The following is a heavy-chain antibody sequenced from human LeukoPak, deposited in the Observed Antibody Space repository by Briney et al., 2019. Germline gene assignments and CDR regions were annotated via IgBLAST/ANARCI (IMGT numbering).Heavy chain of an antibody. CDR1: GFTVSSNY. D-gene: IGHD3-22*01. J-gene: IGHJ1*01. CDR3: AKAQTRYYYDSSGSKPEYFQH. CDR2: ISGSGGST. Sequence: GGSLRLSCAASGFTVSSNYMSWVRQAPGKGLEWVSAISGSGGSTYYADSVKGRFTISRDNSKNTLYLQMNSLRAEDTAVYYCAKAQTRYYYDSSGSKPEYFQHWGQGTLVTVSS. V-gene: IGHV3-23*01.